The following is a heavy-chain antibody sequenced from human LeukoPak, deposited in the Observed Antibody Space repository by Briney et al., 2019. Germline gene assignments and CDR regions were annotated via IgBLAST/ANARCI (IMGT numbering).Heavy chain of an antibody. CDR3: ARDRWEWPESPFDP. Sequence: GASVKVSCKASGYTFTSYGISWVRQAPGQGLEWMGWISAYNGNTNYAQKLQGRVTMTTGTSTSTAYMELRSLRSDDTAVYYCARDRWEWPESPFDPWGQGTLVTVSS. V-gene: IGHV1-18*01. D-gene: IGHD1-26*01. CDR1: GYTFTSYG. J-gene: IGHJ5*02. CDR2: ISAYNGNT.